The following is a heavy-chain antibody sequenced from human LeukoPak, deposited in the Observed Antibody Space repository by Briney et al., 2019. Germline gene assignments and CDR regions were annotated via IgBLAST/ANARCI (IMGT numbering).Heavy chain of an antibody. CDR1: GFTFDDYA. J-gene: IGHJ4*02. D-gene: IGHD1-26*01. CDR2: ISWNSGSI. V-gene: IGHV3-9*01. Sequence: GGSLRLSCAASGFTFDDYAMHWVRQAPGKGLEWVSDISWNSGSIGYADSVKGRFTISRDNAKNSLYLQMNSLRAENTALYYCAKSGEVGASSPLDFDYWGQGTLVTVSS. CDR3: AKSGEVGASSPLDFDY.